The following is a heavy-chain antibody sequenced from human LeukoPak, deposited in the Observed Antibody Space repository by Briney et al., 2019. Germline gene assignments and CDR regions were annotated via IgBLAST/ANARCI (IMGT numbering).Heavy chain of an antibody. J-gene: IGHJ5*02. CDR1: GFTFDDYA. V-gene: IGHV3-9*01. CDR2: ISWNSGSI. CDR3: AKGSYGLDP. D-gene: IGHD5-18*01. Sequence: PGGSLRLSCAASGFTFDDYAMHWVRQAPGKGLEWVSGISWNSGSIGYADSVKGRFTISRDNAKNSLYLQMNSLRAEDTALYYCAKGSYGLDPWGQGTLVTVSS.